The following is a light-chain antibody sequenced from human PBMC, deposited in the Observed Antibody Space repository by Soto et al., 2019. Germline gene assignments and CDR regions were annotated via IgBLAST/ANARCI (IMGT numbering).Light chain of an antibody. J-gene: IGLJ1*01. CDR1: SSDVGGYNY. Sequence: QSVLTQPASVSGSPGQSNTISCTGTSSDVGGYNYVSWYQQHPGKAPKLMIYEVSNRPSGVSNRFSGSKSGNTASLTISGLQAEDEADYYCSSYTSSSIYVFGTGTKLTVL. CDR3: SSYTSSSIYV. V-gene: IGLV2-14*01. CDR2: EVS.